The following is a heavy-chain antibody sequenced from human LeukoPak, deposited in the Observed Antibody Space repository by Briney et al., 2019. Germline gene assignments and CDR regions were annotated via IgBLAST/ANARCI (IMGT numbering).Heavy chain of an antibody. V-gene: IGHV3-23*01. D-gene: IGHD6-13*01. Sequence: PGGSLRLSCAASGFTFSSYAMSWVRQAPGKGLEGVSAISGSGGSTYYADSVKGRFPISRDNSKNTLYLQMNSLRAEDTAVYYCARGLDSSSWYDLAYWGQGTLVTVSS. CDR2: ISGSGGST. J-gene: IGHJ4*02. CDR3: ARGLDSSSWYDLAY. CDR1: GFTFSSYA.